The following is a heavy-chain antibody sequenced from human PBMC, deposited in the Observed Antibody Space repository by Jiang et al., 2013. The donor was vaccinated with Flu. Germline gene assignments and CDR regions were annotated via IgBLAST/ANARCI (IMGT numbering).Heavy chain of an antibody. J-gene: IGHJ4*02. D-gene: IGHD5-18*01. CDR2: VIPILVK. CDR1: GDYFSSYA. CDR3: ARRGRWIQLWLHSRT. Sequence: GAEVKKPGSSVKVSCTASGDYFSSYAVSWVRQAPGQGLEWMGGVIPILVKLTTHRDSRAESRLPRMSPRTNPRAQPTWSWTGLRSEDTAVYYCARRGRWIQLWLHSRTWGPGTWSTVSS. V-gene: IGHV1-69*01.